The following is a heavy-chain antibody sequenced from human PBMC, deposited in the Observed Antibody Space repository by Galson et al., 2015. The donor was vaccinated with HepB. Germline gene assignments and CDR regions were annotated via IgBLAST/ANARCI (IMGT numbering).Heavy chain of an antibody. J-gene: IGHJ6*03. D-gene: IGHD3-22*01. CDR3: ATLDRTFYYDSSGYNYFYYMDV. CDR1: GVTFTNAW. CDR2: IKSKADGGTI. Sequence: SLRLSCAVSGVTFTNAWMSWVRQAPGKGLEWLGRIKSKADGGTIDYAAPVKGRFTISRDDSKDTLYLQMKSLKTEDTGVYYCATLDRTFYYDSSGYNYFYYMDVWGEGTTVTVSS. V-gene: IGHV3-15*01.